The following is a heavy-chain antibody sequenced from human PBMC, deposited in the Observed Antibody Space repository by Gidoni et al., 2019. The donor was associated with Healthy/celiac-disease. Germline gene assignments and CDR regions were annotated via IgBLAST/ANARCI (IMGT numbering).Heavy chain of an antibody. J-gene: IGHJ4*02. V-gene: IGHV4-34*01. D-gene: IGHD2-2*01. CDR2: INHSGST. CDR1: GGPFSGYY. CDR3: ARGLPAGSSFDY. Sequence: QVQLQQWGAGLVKPSESLSLACAVYGGPFSGYYWSWLRQPPGKGLEWIGEINHSGSTNYHPSLKSRVTISVDTSKNQFSLKLSSVTAADTAVYYCARGLPAGSSFDYWGQGTLVTVSS.